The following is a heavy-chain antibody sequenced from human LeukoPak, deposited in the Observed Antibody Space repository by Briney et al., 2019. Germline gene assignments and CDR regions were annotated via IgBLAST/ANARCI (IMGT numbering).Heavy chain of an antibody. CDR2: IYSGGST. V-gene: IGHV3-66*01. CDR1: GFTVSSNY. CDR3: ARGIQDVGATGDAFDI. Sequence: GGSLRLSCAASGFTVSSNYISWVRQAPGKGLEWVSVIYSGGSTYYADSVKGRLTISRDNSPSTVYLQMNSLRAEDTAVYYCARGIQDVGATGDAFDIWGQGTMVTVSS. D-gene: IGHD1-26*01. J-gene: IGHJ3*02.